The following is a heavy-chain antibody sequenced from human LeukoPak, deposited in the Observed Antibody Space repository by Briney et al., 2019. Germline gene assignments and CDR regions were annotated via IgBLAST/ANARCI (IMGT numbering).Heavy chain of an antibody. Sequence: GGSLRLSCAASGFSFRNYWMNWVRQAPGKGLEWVANIDQDGNEKDYVDSVKGRFTIFRDNAKDSLHLQMNSLRSEDTAVYYCASVGVYDFWSGYYFHYWGQGTLVTVSS. V-gene: IGHV3-7*03. CDR3: ASVGVYDFWSGYYFHY. J-gene: IGHJ4*02. D-gene: IGHD3-3*01. CDR1: GFSFRNYW. CDR2: IDQDGNEK.